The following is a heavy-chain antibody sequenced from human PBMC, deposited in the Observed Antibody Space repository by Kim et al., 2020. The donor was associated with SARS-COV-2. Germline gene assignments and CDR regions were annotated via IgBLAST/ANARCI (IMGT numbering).Heavy chain of an antibody. D-gene: IGHD3-3*01. CDR2: ISAYNGNT. V-gene: IGHV1-18*04. CDR3: ARDRVMLGDFWSGNDY. Sequence: ASVKVSCKASGYTFTSYGISWVRQAPGQGLEWMGWISAYNGNTNYAQKLQGRVTMTTDTSTSTAYMELRSLRSDDTAVYYCARDRVMLGDFWSGNDYWGQGTLVTVSS. J-gene: IGHJ4*02. CDR1: GYTFTSYG.